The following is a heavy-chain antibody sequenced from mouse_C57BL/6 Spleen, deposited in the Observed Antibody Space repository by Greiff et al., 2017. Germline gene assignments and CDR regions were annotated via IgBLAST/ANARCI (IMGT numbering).Heavy chain of an antibody. D-gene: IGHD2-3*01. J-gene: IGHJ1*03. CDR1: GYTFTDYN. Sequence: EVKLMESGPELVKPGASVKLPCKASGYTFTDYNMDWVKQSHGKSLEWIGDINPNNGGTIYNQKFKGKATLTVDKSSSTAYMELRSLTSEDTAVYYCAREGGYYVGDFDVWGTGTTVTVSS. CDR2: INPNNGGT. V-gene: IGHV1-18*01. CDR3: AREGGYYVGDFDV.